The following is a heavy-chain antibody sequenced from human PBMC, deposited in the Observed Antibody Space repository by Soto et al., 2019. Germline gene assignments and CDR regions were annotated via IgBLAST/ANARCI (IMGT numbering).Heavy chain of an antibody. J-gene: IGHJ4*02. CDR1: GDSINSDKYY. CDR3: ARLEGLATISYYFDF. D-gene: IGHD3-9*01. Sequence: QLQESGPGLVKPSETLSLTCSVSGDSINSDKYYWGWIRQPPGKGLEWIGSIYYRGNTYYNPSLQTRVTISLDKSKCQFSLRLNSVTAADSAVYFCARLEGLATISYYFDFWGQGAQVTVSS. CDR2: IYYRGNT. V-gene: IGHV4-39*01.